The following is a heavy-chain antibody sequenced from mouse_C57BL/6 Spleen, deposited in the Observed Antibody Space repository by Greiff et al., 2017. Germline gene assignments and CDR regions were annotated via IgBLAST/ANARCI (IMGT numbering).Heavy chain of an antibody. CDR3: ARSDYSNSYFDY. V-gene: IGHV1-20*01. CDR1: GYSFTGYF. CDR2: IIPNNGDT. Sequence: EVQLQQSGPELVKPGDSVKISCKASGYSFTGYFMNWVMQSHGKSLEWIGRIIPNNGDTFSNQTFKGKATLTVDKSSSTAHMELRSLTSEDSAVYYCARSDYSNSYFDYWGQGTPLTVSS. J-gene: IGHJ2*01. D-gene: IGHD2-5*01.